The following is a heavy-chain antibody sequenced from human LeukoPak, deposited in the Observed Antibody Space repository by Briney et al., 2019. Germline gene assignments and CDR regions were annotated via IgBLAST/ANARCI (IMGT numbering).Heavy chain of an antibody. D-gene: IGHD2/OR15-2a*01. Sequence: GGSLRLSCAASGFTFSSYGMHWVRQAPGKGLEWVAVIWYDGSNKYYVDSVKGRFTISRGNSKNTLYLQMNSLRAEDTAVYYCAKDSQKTISRNNWFDPWGQGTLVTVSS. J-gene: IGHJ5*02. V-gene: IGHV3-30*02. CDR1: GFTFSSYG. CDR2: IWYDGSNK. CDR3: AKDSQKTISRNNWFDP.